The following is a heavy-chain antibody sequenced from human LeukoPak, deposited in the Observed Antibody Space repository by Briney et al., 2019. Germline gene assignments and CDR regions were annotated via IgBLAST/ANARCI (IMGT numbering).Heavy chain of an antibody. V-gene: IGHV3-33*01. Sequence: PGGSLRLSCAASGCTFSSYGMHWVRQAPPQGQERVAVIWYDGSNKEYVDSVKRRFTISRDNSKNTLYLQMSSLRAEDTAVYYCARDLDYDSSGSQEYNWSDPWGQGTLVTVSS. CDR2: IWYDGSNK. J-gene: IGHJ5*02. CDR3: ARDLDYDSSGSQEYNWSDP. D-gene: IGHD3-22*01. CDR1: GCTFSSYG.